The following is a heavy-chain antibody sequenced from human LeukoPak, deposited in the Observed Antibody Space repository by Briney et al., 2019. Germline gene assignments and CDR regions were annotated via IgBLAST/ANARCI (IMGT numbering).Heavy chain of an antibody. J-gene: IGHJ4*02. CDR2: ISTSSSHI. V-gene: IGHV3-21*01. CDR1: GFTFSSYS. CDR3: ARLPGDY. Sequence: GGSLRLSCAASGFTFSSYSMNWVRQAPGKGLEWVSSISTSSSHIYYADSVKGRFTISRDNAKNSLYLQMNSPRAEDTAVYYCARLPGDYWGQGTLVTVSS.